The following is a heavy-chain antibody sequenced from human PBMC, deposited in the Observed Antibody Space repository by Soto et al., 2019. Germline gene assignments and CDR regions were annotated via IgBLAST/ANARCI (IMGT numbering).Heavy chain of an antibody. CDR2: ISDSSSHT. D-gene: IGHD2-2*01. V-gene: IGHV3-21*02. CDR3: ARDLYHCSSWNMRGYRYFDF. J-gene: IGHJ4*02. CDR1: GFNFGGFA. Sequence: EVQLVESGGGLVKAGESLSLSCAASGFNFGGFAMNWVRQAPGKGLEWISSISDSSSHTYYADSVRGRFTISRNNADNSVYLQMNSLRAEDTALYFCARDLYHCSSWNMRGYRYFDFWGQGTLVTVSS.